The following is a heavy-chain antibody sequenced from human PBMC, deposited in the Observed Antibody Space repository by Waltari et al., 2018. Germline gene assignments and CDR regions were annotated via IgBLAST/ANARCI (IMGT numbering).Heavy chain of an antibody. J-gene: IGHJ4*02. CDR1: GGSISSSSYY. Sequence: QLQLQESGPGLVKPSETLSLTCTVSGGSISSSSYYWGWSRQPPGKGLEWIGSIYYSRRTYYHPSLKRRATTSVDTSKNQFSLKLSSVTAADTAVYYCAGHLGSSWPYWGQGTLVTVSS. D-gene: IGHD6-13*01. V-gene: IGHV4-39*01. CDR2: IYYSRRT. CDR3: AGHLGSSWPY.